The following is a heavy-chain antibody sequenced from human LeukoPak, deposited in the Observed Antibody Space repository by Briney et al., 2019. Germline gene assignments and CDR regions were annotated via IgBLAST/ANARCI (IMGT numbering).Heavy chain of an antibody. Sequence: GASVKVSCKASGCTFTSYAMHWVRQAPGQRLEWMGYINAGNGNTKYSQKFQGRVIITRDTSASTAYMELSSLGSEDTAVYYCAREGHDSISWYWDYWGQGTLVTVFS. J-gene: IGHJ4*02. CDR2: INAGNGNT. CDR3: AREGHDSISWYWDY. V-gene: IGHV1-3*01. CDR1: GCTFTSYA. D-gene: IGHD6-13*01.